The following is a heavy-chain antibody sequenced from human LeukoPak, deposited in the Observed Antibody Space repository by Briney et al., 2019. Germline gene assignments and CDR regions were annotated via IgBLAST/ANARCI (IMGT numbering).Heavy chain of an antibody. D-gene: IGHD3-10*01. CDR3: AREHYYSSGSYYPI. V-gene: IGHV3-33*01. J-gene: IGHJ3*02. CDR2: IWYDGSNK. Sequence: PGGSLRLSCAASGFTFSGYGMHWVRQAPGKGLEWVAVIWYDGSNKDYADSVKGRFTISRDNSKNTLYLQMNSLRAEDTAVYYCAREHYYSSGSYYPIWGQGTMVTVSS. CDR1: GFTFSGYG.